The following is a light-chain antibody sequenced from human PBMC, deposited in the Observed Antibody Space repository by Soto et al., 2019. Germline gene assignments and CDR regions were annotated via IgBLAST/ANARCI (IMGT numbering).Light chain of an antibody. CDR1: QTVSSY. V-gene: IGKV3-11*01. CDR3: QQRSNWPPLT. Sequence: EIVLTQSPATLSLSPGERATLSCRASQTVSSYLAWYQQKPGQAPRLLIYDASSRAPSIPARFSGSGSGTAFTLPIRSLEPEDFAVYYCQQRSNWPPLTFGGGTKVEIK. CDR2: DAS. J-gene: IGKJ4*01.